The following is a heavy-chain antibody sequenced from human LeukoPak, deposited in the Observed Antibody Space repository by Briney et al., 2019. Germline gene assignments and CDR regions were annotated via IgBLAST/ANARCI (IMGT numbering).Heavy chain of an antibody. J-gene: IGHJ3*02. V-gene: IGHV1-24*01. Sequence: ASVKVSCKVSGYTLTELSRHWVRQAPGKELEWMGGFDPEDGETIYAQKFQGRVTMTEDTSTDTAYMELSSLRSEDTAVYYCATNRLTTIFGVADAFDIWGQGTMVTVSS. D-gene: IGHD3-3*01. CDR3: ATNRLTTIFGVADAFDI. CDR1: GYTLTELS. CDR2: FDPEDGET.